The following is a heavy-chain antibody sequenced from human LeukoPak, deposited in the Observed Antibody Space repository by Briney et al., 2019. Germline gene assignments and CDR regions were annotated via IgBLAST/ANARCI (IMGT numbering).Heavy chain of an antibody. D-gene: IGHD6-25*01. CDR3: ARIERFWFDP. V-gene: IGHV4-31*03. CDR1: GGSISSGGYY. Sequence: KPSQTLSLTCTVSGGSISSGGYYWSWIRQHPGKGLEWIGYIYYSGSTYYNPSLKGRVTISVDTSKNQFSLKLSSVTAADTAVYYCARIERFWFDPWGQGTLVTVSS. J-gene: IGHJ5*02. CDR2: IYYSGST.